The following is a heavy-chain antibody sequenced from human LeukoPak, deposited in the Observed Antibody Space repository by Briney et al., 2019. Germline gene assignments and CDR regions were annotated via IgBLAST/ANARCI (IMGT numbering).Heavy chain of an antibody. CDR1: GYTFTSYY. J-gene: IGHJ4*02. CDR3: ASQDSSGYNLGY. CDR2: INPSGGST. D-gene: IGHD3-22*01. V-gene: IGHV1-46*03. Sequence: ASVKVSCKASGYTFTSYYMHWVRQAPGQGLEWMGIINPSGGSTSYTQKFQGRVTMTRDTSTSTVYMELSSLRSEDTAVYYCASQDSSGYNLGYWGQGTLVTVSS.